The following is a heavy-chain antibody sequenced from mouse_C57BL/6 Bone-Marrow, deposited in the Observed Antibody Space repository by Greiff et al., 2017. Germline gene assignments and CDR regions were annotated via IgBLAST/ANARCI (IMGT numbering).Heavy chain of an antibody. CDR3: ASYGGYLATWFAY. CDR2: IYPGSGST. D-gene: IGHD2-3*01. Sequence: VQLQQPGAELVKPGASVKMSCKASGYTFTSYWITWVQQRPGQGLEWIGDIYPGSGSTNYNEKFKSKATLTVDTSSSTAYMQLSSLTSEDSAVYSGASYGGYLATWFAYWGQGTRVTVSA. V-gene: IGHV1-55*01. J-gene: IGHJ3*01. CDR1: GYTFTSYW.